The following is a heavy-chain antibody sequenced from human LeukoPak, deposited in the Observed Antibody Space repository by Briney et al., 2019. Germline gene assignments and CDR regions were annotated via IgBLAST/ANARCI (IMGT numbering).Heavy chain of an antibody. CDR3: TAGTGRSDFDY. CDR2: IKRKGDDGTI. V-gene: IGHV3-15*01. D-gene: IGHD3/OR15-3a*01. Sequence: GGSLRLSCAASEFTFSSYWMIWVRQAPGRGLEWVGRIKRKGDDGTIDYAAPVKGRLSVSRDDSKNMLYLQMNSLKSEDTAVYYCTAGTGRSDFDYWGQGTLVTVSS. CDR1: EFTFSSYW. J-gene: IGHJ4*02.